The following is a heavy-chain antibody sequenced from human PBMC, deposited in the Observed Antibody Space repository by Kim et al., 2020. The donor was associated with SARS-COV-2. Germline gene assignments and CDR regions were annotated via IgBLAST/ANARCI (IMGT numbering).Heavy chain of an antibody. J-gene: IGHJ4*02. Sequence: GGSLRLSCAASGFTFSSYSMNWVRQAPGKGLEWVSSISSSSSYIYYADSVKGRFTISRDNAKNSLYLQMNSLRAEDTAVYYCASERYGAAAKRFDYWGQGTLVTVSS. CDR1: GFTFSSYS. D-gene: IGHD6-13*01. V-gene: IGHV3-21*01. CDR3: ASERYGAAAKRFDY. CDR2: ISSSSSYI.